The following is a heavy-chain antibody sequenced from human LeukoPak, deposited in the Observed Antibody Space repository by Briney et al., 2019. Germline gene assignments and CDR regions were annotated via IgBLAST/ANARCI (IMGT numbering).Heavy chain of an antibody. CDR2: ISTSSSYI. CDR3: ARRAGAYSHPYDY. D-gene: IGHD4/OR15-4a*01. J-gene: IGHJ4*02. Sequence: GGSLRLSCAASGFTFSTYSMNWVRQAPGKGLEWVSSISTSSSYINYADSVKGRFTISRDNSKNTLYLQMNSLRAEDTAVYYCARRAGAYSHPYDYWGQGTLVTVSS. CDR1: GFTFSTYS. V-gene: IGHV3-21*04.